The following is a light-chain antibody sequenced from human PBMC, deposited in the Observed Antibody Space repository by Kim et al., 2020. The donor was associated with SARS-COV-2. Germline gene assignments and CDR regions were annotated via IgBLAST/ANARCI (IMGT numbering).Light chain of an antibody. CDR1: GGHRSYA. CDR3: QTWGTDIRV. Sequence: SATLPGTLSGGHRSYAIAWLQQRPGKGPRWLMKVNRDGTHTKGDGIPDRFSGSSSGTERHLTISGLQSEDEGDYYCQTWGTDIRVFGGGTQLTVL. J-gene: IGLJ3*02. CDR2: VNRDGTH. V-gene: IGLV4-69*01.